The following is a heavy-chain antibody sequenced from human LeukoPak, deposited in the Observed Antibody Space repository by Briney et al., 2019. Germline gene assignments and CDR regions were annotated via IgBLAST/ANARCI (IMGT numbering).Heavy chain of an antibody. V-gene: IGHV3-21*06. D-gene: IGHD1-14*01. CDR3: ATGTNVRHYDY. J-gene: IGHJ4*02. CDR1: GLTFSTSG. CDR2: IGPTGSDR. Sequence: PGGSLRLSCTASGLTFSTSGFNWVRQAPGKGLEWVASIGPTGSDRYHADSIKGRFTISRDNANNFLYLQMNSLRAEDTAVYYCATGTNVRHYDYWGQGTLVTVSS.